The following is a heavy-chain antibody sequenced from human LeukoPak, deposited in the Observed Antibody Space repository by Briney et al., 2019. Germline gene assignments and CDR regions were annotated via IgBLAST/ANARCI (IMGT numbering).Heavy chain of an antibody. CDR2: IRSSGSPI. CDR3: VRDPDALDF. J-gene: IGHJ4*02. Sequence: GGSLRLSCAASGFAFSSYSMNWVRQAPGKGLEWVSYIRSSGSPIYYADSVRGRFTISRDNAKNSLYLQMNSLRDEDTAVYYCVRDPDALDFWGQGTPVTVSS. CDR1: GFAFSSYS. V-gene: IGHV3-48*02.